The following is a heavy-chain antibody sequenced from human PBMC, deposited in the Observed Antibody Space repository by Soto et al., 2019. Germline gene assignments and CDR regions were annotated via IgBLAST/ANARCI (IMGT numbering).Heavy chain of an antibody. D-gene: IGHD4-17*01. J-gene: IGHJ5*02. Sequence: SETLSLTCTVSGGSISTYYWSRIRQPPGKGLEWIGYVYNSGSTKYNPSLKSRVTIWESTSKNQVSLRLTSVTAADTAVYYCARDRQHTYGNCFDPWGQGTLVTVSS. CDR2: VYNSGST. V-gene: IGHV4-59*01. CDR3: ARDRQHTYGNCFDP. CDR1: GGSISTYY.